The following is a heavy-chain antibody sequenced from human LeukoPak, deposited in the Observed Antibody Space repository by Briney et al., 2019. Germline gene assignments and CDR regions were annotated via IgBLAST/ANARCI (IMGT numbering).Heavy chain of an antibody. CDR1: GFTFSSYG. Sequence: GGSLRLSCAASGFTFSSYGMHWVRQAPGKGLEWVAFIRYDGSNKYYADSVKGRFTISRDNSKNTLYLQMNSLRAEDTAVCYCAKEDCSGGSCYSGYYYYYMDVWGKGTTVTISS. V-gene: IGHV3-30*02. J-gene: IGHJ6*03. CDR2: IRYDGSNK. D-gene: IGHD2-15*01. CDR3: AKEDCSGGSCYSGYYYYYMDV.